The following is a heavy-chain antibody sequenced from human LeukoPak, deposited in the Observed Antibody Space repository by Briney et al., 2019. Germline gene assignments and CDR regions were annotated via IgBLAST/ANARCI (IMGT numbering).Heavy chain of an antibody. CDR2: IDSDGSST. CDR1: GFTFSSYG. Sequence: SGGSLRLSCAASGFTFSSYGMSWVRQAPGKGLVWVSRIDSDGSSTTYADSVKGRFTISRDNAKNTLYLQMNSLRGEDTAVYYCATDSSSSSFDYWGQGTLVTVSS. J-gene: IGHJ4*02. CDR3: ATDSSSSSFDY. V-gene: IGHV3-74*03. D-gene: IGHD6-6*01.